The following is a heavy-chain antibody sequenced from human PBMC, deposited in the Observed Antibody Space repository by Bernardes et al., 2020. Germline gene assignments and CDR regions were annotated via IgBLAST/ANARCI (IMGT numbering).Heavy chain of an antibody. CDR3: AKDIKMGMDAFDI. D-gene: IGHD7-27*01. V-gene: IGHV3-23*01. CDR2: ISVSGGTT. CDR1: GFTFSRYT. J-gene: IGHJ3*02. Sequence: GGSLRLSCAASGFTFSRYTMSWVRQAPGKGLEWVSSISVSGGTTNYADSVKGRFTVSRDNSKNRLYLHINTLRAEDTAVYYCAKDIKMGMDAFDIWGRGTLVTV.